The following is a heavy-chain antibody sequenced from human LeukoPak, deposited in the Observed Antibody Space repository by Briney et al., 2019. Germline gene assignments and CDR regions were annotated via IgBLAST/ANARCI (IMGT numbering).Heavy chain of an antibody. CDR3: ARDPVAANKNDYYYYGMDV. CDR2: IYYSGST. V-gene: IGHV4-31*03. CDR1: GGSISSGGYY. Sequence: PSQTLSLTCTVSGGSISSGGYYWSWIRQHPGKGLEWIGYIYYSGSTYYNPSLESRVTISVDTSKNQFSLKLSSVTAADTAMYYCARDPVAANKNDYYYYGMDVWSQGTTVTVSS. J-gene: IGHJ6*02. D-gene: IGHD2-15*01.